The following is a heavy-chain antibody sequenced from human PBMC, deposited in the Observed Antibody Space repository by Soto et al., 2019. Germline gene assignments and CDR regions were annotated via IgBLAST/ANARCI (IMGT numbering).Heavy chain of an antibody. CDR2: INPNSGGT. J-gene: IGHJ4*02. CDR3: AISQDRGGRTTFIY. V-gene: IGHV1-2*04. CDR1: GYTFTGYY. Sequence: ASVKVSCKASGYTFTGYYMHWVRQAPGQGLEWMGWINPNSGGTNYAQKFQGWVTMTRDTSISTAYMELNSLRAEDTALYYCAISQDRGGRTTFIYWGQGTQVTVSS. D-gene: IGHD3-16*01.